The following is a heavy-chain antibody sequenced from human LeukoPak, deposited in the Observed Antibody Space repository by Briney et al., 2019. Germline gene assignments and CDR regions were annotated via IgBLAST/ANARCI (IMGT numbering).Heavy chain of an antibody. CDR3: AKNRGRYYHSYYMDV. D-gene: IGHD1-14*01. CDR1: GFIFSTYA. CDR2: NGGSGGSK. V-gene: IGHV3-23*01. Sequence: GGSLRLSCATSGFIFSTYALSWVRQAPGKGLEWVSNGGSGGSKYYADSVKGRFTISRDNSKSTVYLQMNSLTAEDTAVYYCAKNRGRYYHSYYMDVWGKGTTVIVSS. J-gene: IGHJ6*03.